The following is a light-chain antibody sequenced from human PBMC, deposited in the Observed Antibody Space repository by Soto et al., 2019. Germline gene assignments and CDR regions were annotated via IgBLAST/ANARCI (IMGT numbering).Light chain of an antibody. CDR1: QSVTNNY. Sequence: EIVLTHSPGTLSLSPGERATLSCRASQSVTNNYLAWYQQKPGQAPRLAIYGASTRATGIPDRFSASGSGTDFTLTIGRLEPEDFAVYFCKHYGSSPFTFGPGTKVDIK. V-gene: IGKV3-20*01. CDR3: KHYGSSPFT. CDR2: GAS. J-gene: IGKJ3*01.